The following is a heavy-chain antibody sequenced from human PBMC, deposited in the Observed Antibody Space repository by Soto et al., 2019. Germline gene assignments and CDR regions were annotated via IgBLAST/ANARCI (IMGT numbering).Heavy chain of an antibody. D-gene: IGHD3-10*01. CDR1: GYTFTSYA. Sequence: QVQLVQSGAEVKKPGASVKVSCKASGYTFTSYAMHWVRQAPGQRLEWMGWINAGNGNTKYSQKFQGRVTITRDTSASTAYMELSSLRAEDTAVYYCARDRVVTMVRGVISGGFDPWGPGTLVTVSS. J-gene: IGHJ5*02. V-gene: IGHV1-3*01. CDR3: ARDRVVTMVRGVISGGFDP. CDR2: INAGNGNT.